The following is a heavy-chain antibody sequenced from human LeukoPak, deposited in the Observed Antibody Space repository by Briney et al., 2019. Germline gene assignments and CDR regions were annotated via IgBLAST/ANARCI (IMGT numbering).Heavy chain of an antibody. CDR3: ARDLTRTDN. J-gene: IGHJ4*02. CDR1: GFTFSSYS. V-gene: IGHV3-21*04. D-gene: IGHD1/OR15-1a*01. Sequence: GGSLRLSCAASGFTFSSYSMNWVRQAPGKGLEWVSSISSSSSYIYYADSAKGRFTISRDNAKNSLYLQMNSLRAEDTALYYCARDLTRTDNWGQGTLVTVSS. CDR2: ISSSSSYI.